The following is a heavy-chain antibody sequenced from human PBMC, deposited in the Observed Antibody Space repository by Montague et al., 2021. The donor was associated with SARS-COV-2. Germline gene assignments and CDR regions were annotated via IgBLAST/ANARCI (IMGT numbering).Heavy chain of an antibody. V-gene: IGHV4-39*01. D-gene: IGHD5-12*01. CDR3: ARHGTPGYGPFDS. Sequence: SETLSLTCSVSGDSISSSSYFWGWIRQPPGKGLEWIGSIYYSGSTFHNPSLKSRVTISVDTSKKQFSLKLTSVTAADTALYFCARHGTPGYGPFDSWGQGTLVAVSS. J-gene: IGHJ4*02. CDR1: GDSISSSSYF. CDR2: IYYSGST.